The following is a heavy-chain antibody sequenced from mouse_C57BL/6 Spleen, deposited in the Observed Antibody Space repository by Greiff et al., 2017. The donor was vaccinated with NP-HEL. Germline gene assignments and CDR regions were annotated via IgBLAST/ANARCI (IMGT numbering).Heavy chain of an antibody. D-gene: IGHD1-1*01. J-gene: IGHJ2*01. CDR2: IDPETGGT. Sequence: QVQLQQSGAELVRPGASVTLSCKASGYTFTDYEMHWVKQTPVHGLEWIGAIDPETGGTAYNQKFKGKAILTADKSSSTAYMELRSLTSEDSAVYYCTRPGSSYGGFDYWGQGTTLTVSS. CDR1: GYTFTDYE. CDR3: TRPGSSYGGFDY. V-gene: IGHV1-15*01.